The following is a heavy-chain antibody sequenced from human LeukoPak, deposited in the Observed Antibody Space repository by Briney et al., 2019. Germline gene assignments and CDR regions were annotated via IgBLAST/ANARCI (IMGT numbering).Heavy chain of an antibody. D-gene: IGHD1-1*01. CDR1: GFTFSSYA. CDR3: AEDERGLPDS. J-gene: IGHJ5*01. CDR2: ISGSGGST. V-gene: IGHV3-23*01. Sequence: GGSLRLSCAVSGFTFSSYAMSWVRQAPGKGLEWVSAISGSGGSTYYAGSVKGRFTISRDNSKNTVYLQMNSLRVEDTAIYYCAEDERGLPDSWGQGTLVTVSS.